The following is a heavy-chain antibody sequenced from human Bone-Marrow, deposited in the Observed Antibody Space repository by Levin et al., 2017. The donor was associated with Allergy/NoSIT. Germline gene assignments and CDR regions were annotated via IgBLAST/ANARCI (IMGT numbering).Heavy chain of an antibody. CDR3: TNGFGGGAY. D-gene: IGHD2-15*01. CDR2: IKDDDTET. V-gene: IGHV3-7*01. Sequence: PGGSLRLSCEASGFSFSSFWMTWVRQAPGKGLEWVANIKDDDTETDYLDSVKGRFTISRDNAKNSLFLQMNSLRTDDTAVYFCTNGFGGGAYWGQGTLVTVSS. CDR1: GFSFSSFW. J-gene: IGHJ4*02.